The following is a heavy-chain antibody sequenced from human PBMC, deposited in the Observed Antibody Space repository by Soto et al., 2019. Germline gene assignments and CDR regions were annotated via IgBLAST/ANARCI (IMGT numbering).Heavy chain of an antibody. CDR3: ARAGDFWSGYSNGYYGMDV. J-gene: IGHJ6*02. V-gene: IGHV3-7*01. Sequence: EVQLVESGGGLVQPGGSLRLSCAASGFTFSSYWMSWVRQAPGKGLERVANIKQDGSEKYYVDSVKGRFTISRDNAKNPLYLQMNSLRAEDTAVYYCARAGDFWSGYSNGYYGMDVWGQGTTVTVSS. CDR2: IKQDGSEK. D-gene: IGHD3-3*01. CDR1: GFTFSSYW.